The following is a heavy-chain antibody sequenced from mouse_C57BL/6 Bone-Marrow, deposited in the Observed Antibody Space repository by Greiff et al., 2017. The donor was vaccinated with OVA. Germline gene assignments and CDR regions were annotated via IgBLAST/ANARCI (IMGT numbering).Heavy chain of an antibody. J-gene: IGHJ3*01. D-gene: IGHD4-1*01. V-gene: IGHV1-81*01. Sequence: QVQLQQSGAELARPGASVKLSCKASGYTFTNYGISWVKQRTGQGLEWIGKLYPRSGNTYSNEKFKGKATLTADKSSSTAYMELRSLTSEDSAVYFCARRDWGFAYWGQGTLVTVSA. CDR2: LYPRSGNT. CDR3: ARRDWGFAY. CDR1: GYTFTNYG.